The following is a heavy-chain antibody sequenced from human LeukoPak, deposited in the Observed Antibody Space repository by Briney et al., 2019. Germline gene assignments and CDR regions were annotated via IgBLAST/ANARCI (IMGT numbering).Heavy chain of an antibody. J-gene: IGHJ4*02. V-gene: IGHV3-33*06. CDR1: GFTFSSYA. CDR3: AKDRTGRDNYFDY. Sequence: GGSLRLSCAASGFTFSSYAMSWVRQAPGKGLEWVAVIWYDGSNKYYADSVKGRFTISRDNSKNTLYLQMNSLRAEDTAVYYCAKDRTGRDNYFDYWGQGTLVTVSS. CDR2: IWYDGSNK. D-gene: IGHD3-10*01.